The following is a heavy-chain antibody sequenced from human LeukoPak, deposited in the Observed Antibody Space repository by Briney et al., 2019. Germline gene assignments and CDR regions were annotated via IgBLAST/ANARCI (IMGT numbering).Heavy chain of an antibody. CDR3: ARALLGAAGPNVPDY. CDR2: SIPILGIA. CDR1: RGTFSIYT. J-gene: IGHJ4*02. D-gene: IGHD6-13*01. V-gene: IGHV1-69*02. Sequence: SVKVSSKASRGTFSIYTISWVRQAPGQGLGWMGRSIPILGIAKYAQKFQGRVTITADKSTSTAYMELSSLRSEDTAVYYCARALLGAAGPNVPDYWGQGTLVTVSS.